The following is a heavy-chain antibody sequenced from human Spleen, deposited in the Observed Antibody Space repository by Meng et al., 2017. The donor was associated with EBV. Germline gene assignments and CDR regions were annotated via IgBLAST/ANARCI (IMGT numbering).Heavy chain of an antibody. D-gene: IGHD1-26*01. CDR3: ARGSGRWTFDY. CDR1: GFIFSDSY. J-gene: IGHJ4*02. CDR2: ISNSGTTI. Sequence: QGQVVELGGGLVKPGGSLRLSCAASGFIFSDSYMTWIRQTPGKGLEWISYISNSGTTIKYADSVKGRFTISRDNAKNSLYLQLNSLRVDDTAVYYCARGSGRWTFDYWGQGTLVTVSS. V-gene: IGHV3-11*01.